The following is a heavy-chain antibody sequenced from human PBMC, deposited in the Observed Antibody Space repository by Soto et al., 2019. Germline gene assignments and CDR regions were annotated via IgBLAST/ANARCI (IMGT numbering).Heavy chain of an antibody. CDR1: GFTFSSYA. CDR2: IGGSGSYT. V-gene: IGHV3-23*01. CDR3: AKDNLAPYSKGWAIRFDP. D-gene: IGHD6-19*01. Sequence: DVHLLESGGDLVQPGGSLRLSCAASGFTFSSYAMGWVRQAPGEGLEWVSSIGGSGSYTYYADSVKGRFTISRDNFKSTLYLQMNSLRAEDTAVYYCAKDNLAPYSKGWAIRFDPWGQGTLVTVSS. J-gene: IGHJ5*02.